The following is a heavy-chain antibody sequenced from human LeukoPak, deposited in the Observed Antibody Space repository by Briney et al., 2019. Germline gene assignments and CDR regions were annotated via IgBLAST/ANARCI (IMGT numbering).Heavy chain of an antibody. CDR2: ISSSGSTI. Sequence: PGGSLRLSCAASGFTFSSYEMNWVRQAPGKGLEWVSYISSSGSTIYYADSVKGRLTISRDNAKNSLYLQMNSLRAEDTAVYYCAREKSRDGYNYIDYWGQGTLVTVSS. CDR1: GFTFSSYE. D-gene: IGHD5-24*01. CDR3: AREKSRDGYNYIDY. J-gene: IGHJ4*02. V-gene: IGHV3-48*03.